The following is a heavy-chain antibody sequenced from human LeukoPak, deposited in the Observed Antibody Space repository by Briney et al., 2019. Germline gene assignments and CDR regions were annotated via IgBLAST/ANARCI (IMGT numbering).Heavy chain of an antibody. CDR1: GASISSYY. J-gene: IGHJ4*02. D-gene: IGHD2-2*01. V-gene: IGHV4-4*07. CDR2: IHTTEGH. Sequence: SETLSLTCTVSGASISSYYWTRVRLPAGKGLEWIGRIHTTEGHRYNPSLKSRITMSVDASKNQFSLKLSSVTAADTAVYYCARDLALGYCPSSSCSSPLFDYWGQGTLVTVSS. CDR3: ARDLALGYCPSSSCSSPLFDY.